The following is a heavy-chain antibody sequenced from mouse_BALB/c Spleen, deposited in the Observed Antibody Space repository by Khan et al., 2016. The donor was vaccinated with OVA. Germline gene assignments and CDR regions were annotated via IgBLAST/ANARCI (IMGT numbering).Heavy chain of an antibody. V-gene: IGHV5-17*02. Sequence: EVELVESGGGLVQPGGSQKLSCVASGFTFSNFGMHWVRQAPEKGLEWVAYISGDSSTIYYTDTVKGRFTISRDNPKNTLFLQLTSLGSDDMAMYYCARSFFYGYYFDQWGQGTTLTVSS. CDR1: GFTFSNFG. J-gene: IGHJ2*01. CDR2: ISGDSSTI. CDR3: ARSFFYGYYFDQ. D-gene: IGHD1-1*01.